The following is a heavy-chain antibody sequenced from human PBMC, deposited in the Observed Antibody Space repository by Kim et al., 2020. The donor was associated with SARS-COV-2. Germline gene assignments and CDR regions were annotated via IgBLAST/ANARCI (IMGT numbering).Heavy chain of an antibody. V-gene: IGHV3-21*04. Sequence: GGSLRLSCAASGFTFSSYSMNWVRQAPGKGLEWVSSMSSSSSYIYYADSVKGRFTISRDNAKNSLYLQMNSLRAEDTAVYYCARTGWAAAAPFDYWGQETLVTVYS. CDR3: ARTGWAAAAPFDY. CDR1: GFTFSSYS. CDR2: MSSSSSYI. J-gene: IGHJ4*02. D-gene: IGHD6-13*01.